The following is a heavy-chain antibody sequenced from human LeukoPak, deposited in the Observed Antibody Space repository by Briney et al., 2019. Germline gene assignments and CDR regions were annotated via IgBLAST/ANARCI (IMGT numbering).Heavy chain of an antibody. CDR2: ISSSGGYI. D-gene: IGHD3-10*01. CDR3: AREGAWYVSGSYSGYFYGMDV. CDR1: GFTFSSFG. J-gene: IGHJ6*02. Sequence: GGSLRLSCAASGFTFSSFGMNWVRQAPGKGLDWVSSISSSGGYIYYADSVKGRFTISRDNAKNSLYLQMNSLRAEDTAVYYCAREGAWYVSGSYSGYFYGMDVWGQGTTVTVSS. V-gene: IGHV3-21*01.